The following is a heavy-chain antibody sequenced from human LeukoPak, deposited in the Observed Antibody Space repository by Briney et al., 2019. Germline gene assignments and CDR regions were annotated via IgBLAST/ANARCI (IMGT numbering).Heavy chain of an antibody. CDR1: GGTFSSYA. CDR2: IIPIFGTA. V-gene: IGHV1-69*13. Sequence: SVTVSCKASGGTFSSYAISWVRQAPGQGLEWMGGIIPIFGTANYAKKFEGRVTITADESTSTAYMELSSLRSEDTAVYYCARLPCGYSSGWPGGVNLFDPWGQGTLVTVSS. D-gene: IGHD6-19*01. CDR3: ARLPCGYSSGWPGGVNLFDP. J-gene: IGHJ5*02.